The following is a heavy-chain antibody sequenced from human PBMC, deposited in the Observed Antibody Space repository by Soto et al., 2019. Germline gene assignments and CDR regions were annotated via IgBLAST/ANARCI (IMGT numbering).Heavy chain of an antibody. CDR1: GFAFDNYD. CDR2: INDYDGNT. D-gene: IGHD1-20*01. J-gene: IGHJ4*02. CDR3: TRGRITDLGTFDY. Sequence: QVQLVQSGAEVKSPGASVKVSCKTSGFAFDNYDISWVRQAPGQGLEWMGWINDYDGNTNYAQKFRGRLTMTTDTSTTSAHMELRSLRSDDTAVYYCTRGRITDLGTFDYWGQGTVVTVSS. V-gene: IGHV1-18*01.